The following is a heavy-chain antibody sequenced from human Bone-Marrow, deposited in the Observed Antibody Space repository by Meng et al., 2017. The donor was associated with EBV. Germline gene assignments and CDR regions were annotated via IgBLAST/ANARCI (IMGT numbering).Heavy chain of an antibody. Sequence: LQLQESGPGLVKPSETLSLTCTVSGGSISSSSYYWGWIRQPPGKGLEWIGSIYYSGSTYYNPSLKSRVTVSVDTSKNQFSLKLSSVTAADTAVYYCASRYGSGSYYFDYWGQGTLVTVSS. CDR3: ASRYGSGSYYFDY. CDR2: IYYSGST. V-gene: IGHV4-39*07. D-gene: IGHD3-10*01. CDR1: GGSISSSSYY. J-gene: IGHJ4*02.